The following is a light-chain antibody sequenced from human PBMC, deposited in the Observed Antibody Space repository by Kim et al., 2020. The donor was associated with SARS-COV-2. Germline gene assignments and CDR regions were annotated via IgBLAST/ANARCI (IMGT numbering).Light chain of an antibody. CDR3: QKYNSAPLA. CDR1: QGISNY. J-gene: IGKJ4*01. Sequence: ASVEDRVTITCRASQGISNYLAWYQQKPGTVPKLLISAASTLQSGVPSRFSGSGSGTDFTLTISSLQPEDVATYYCQKYNSAPLAFGGGTKVDIK. CDR2: AAS. V-gene: IGKV1-27*01.